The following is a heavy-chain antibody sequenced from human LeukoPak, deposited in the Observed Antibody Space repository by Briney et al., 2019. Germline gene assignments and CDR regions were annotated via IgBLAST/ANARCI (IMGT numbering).Heavy chain of an antibody. V-gene: IGHV4-34*01. Sequence: SETLSLTCAVYGGSFSGYYWSWIRQPPGKGLEWIGEINHSGSTNYNPSLKSRGTISVDTSKNQFSLKLSSVTAADTAVYYCARGDIDGSFDYWGQGTLVTVSS. CDR3: ARGDIDGSFDY. CDR2: INHSGST. J-gene: IGHJ4*02. D-gene: IGHD3-10*01. CDR1: GGSFSGYY.